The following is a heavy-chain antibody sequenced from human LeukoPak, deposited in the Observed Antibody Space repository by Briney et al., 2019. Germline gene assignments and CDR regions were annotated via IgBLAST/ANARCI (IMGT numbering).Heavy chain of an antibody. J-gene: IGHJ4*02. D-gene: IGHD6-13*01. Sequence: MSSETLSLTCTVSGGSISSYYWSWIRQPPGKGLEWIGYIYYSGSTNYNPSLKSRVTISVDTSKNQFSLKLSSVTAADTAVYYCARGRIAAAGDDFDYWGQGTLVTVSS. CDR1: GGSISSYY. CDR3: ARGRIAAAGDDFDY. CDR2: IYYSGST. V-gene: IGHV4-59*01.